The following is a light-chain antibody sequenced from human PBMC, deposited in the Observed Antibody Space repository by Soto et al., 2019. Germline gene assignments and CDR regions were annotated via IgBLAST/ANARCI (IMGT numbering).Light chain of an antibody. CDR3: QQYSRAPQT. Sequence: LAFTQAAAILSLSPGARATLSCRASQSVTDNYLAWYQQKPGQAPRLVISGASSRTSGIPDRFSASGSGTDFALTISRLEPEDFAVYYCQQYSRAPQTFGQGTKVDIK. V-gene: IGKV3-20*01. CDR2: GAS. CDR1: QSVTDNY. J-gene: IGKJ1*01.